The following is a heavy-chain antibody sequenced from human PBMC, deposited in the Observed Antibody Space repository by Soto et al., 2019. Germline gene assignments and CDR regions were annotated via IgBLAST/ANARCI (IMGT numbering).Heavy chain of an antibody. Sequence: PSETLSLTCAVYGGSFSGYYWSWIRQPPGKGLEWIXXXXXXXXXXXXXXLKSRVTISVDTSKNQFSLKLSSVTAADTAVYYCAAADWGHNFYYGMDVWGQGTTVTVSS. CDR2: XXXXXXX. J-gene: IGHJ6*02. V-gene: IGHV4-34*01. CDR3: AAADWGHNFYYGMDV. CDR1: GGSFSGYY. D-gene: IGHD7-27*01.